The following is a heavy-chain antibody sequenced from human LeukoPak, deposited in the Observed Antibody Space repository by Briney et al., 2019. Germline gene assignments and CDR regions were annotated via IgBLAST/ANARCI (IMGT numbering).Heavy chain of an antibody. CDR3: ARGSGGYGDYVAYFDY. Sequence: PGGSLRLSCAASGFAFSIYAIHWVRQAPGKGLEWVAVISYDGSNKYYADSVKGRFTISRDNSKNTLYLQMNSLRAEDTAVYYCARGSGGYGDYVAYFDYWGQGTLVTVSS. D-gene: IGHD4-17*01. J-gene: IGHJ4*02. CDR1: GFAFSIYA. V-gene: IGHV3-30-3*01. CDR2: ISYDGSNK.